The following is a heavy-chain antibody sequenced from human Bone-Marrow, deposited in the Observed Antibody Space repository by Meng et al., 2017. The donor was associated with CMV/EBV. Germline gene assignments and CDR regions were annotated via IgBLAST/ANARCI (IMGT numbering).Heavy chain of an antibody. Sequence: SETLSLTCTVSAVSVISGSYYWSWIRQPPGKGLEWIGYIFYTGKTNYNPSLKSRATISVDTSKNQFSLKLSSVTAADTAVYYCATDFWSGSDAFDIWGQGTMVTVSS. CDR3: ATDFWSGSDAFDI. J-gene: IGHJ3*02. CDR1: AVSVISGSYY. D-gene: IGHD3-3*01. V-gene: IGHV4-61*01. CDR2: IFYTGKT.